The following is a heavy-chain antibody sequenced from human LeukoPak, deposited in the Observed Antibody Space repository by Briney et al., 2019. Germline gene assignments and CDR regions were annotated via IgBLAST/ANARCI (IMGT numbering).Heavy chain of an antibody. CDR2: IYYSGST. CDR1: WGSIRSYY. Sequence: PSETLSLTCTACWGSIRSYYRSWIRQPPGKGLEWIGYIYYSGSTNYNPSLKSRVTISVDTSKNQFSLAVSSVTAADTALYSWAGANSAGSNYSDHYYYYYMDVWGKGTTVTVSS. J-gene: IGHJ6*03. V-gene: IGHV4-59*08. D-gene: IGHD3-10*01. CDR3: AGANSAGSNYSDHYYYYYMDV.